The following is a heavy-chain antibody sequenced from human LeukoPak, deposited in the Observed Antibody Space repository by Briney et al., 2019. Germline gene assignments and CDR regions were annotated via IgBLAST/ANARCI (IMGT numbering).Heavy chain of an antibody. CDR1: GFTFSDYY. CDR2: TRKRANSYTT. V-gene: IGHV3-72*01. Sequence: PGVSLRLSCTASGFTFSDYYMDWLRQAPGKGLEWVGRTRKRANSYTTEYAASVKGRFTISRDDSKNLLYLQMNSLTTDDTAVYYCTRSCTGTRLYYFDYWGQGTLVTVSS. J-gene: IGHJ4*02. D-gene: IGHD1/OR15-1a*01. CDR3: TRSCTGTRLYYFDY.